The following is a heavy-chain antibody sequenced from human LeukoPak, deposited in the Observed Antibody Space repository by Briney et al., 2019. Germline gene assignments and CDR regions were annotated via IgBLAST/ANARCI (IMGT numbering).Heavy chain of an antibody. Sequence: SETLSLTCTVSGASISGFYWTWVRQPADKGLEWIGRLYSDGTTYYNPSLKSRVTMSVDTSKNQFSLKLRSVTAADTAVYYCARGSSGTTKRYYFDNWGQGALVTVSP. CDR1: GASISGFY. V-gene: IGHV4-4*07. CDR2: LYSDGTT. J-gene: IGHJ4*02. D-gene: IGHD3-22*01. CDR3: ARGSSGTTKRYYFDN.